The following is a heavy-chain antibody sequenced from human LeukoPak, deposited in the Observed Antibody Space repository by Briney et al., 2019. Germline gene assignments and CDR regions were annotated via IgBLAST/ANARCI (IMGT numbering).Heavy chain of an antibody. CDR1: GFIFSSYG. CDR3: AKGPLRGTAAAIDY. V-gene: IGHV3-30*02. CDR2: AYHDEWPGNSK. D-gene: IGHD2-2*01. J-gene: IGHJ4*02. Sequence: GGSLRLSCAASGFIFSSYGMHWVRQAPGKGLEWVAVAYHDEWPGNSKYYVDSVKGRFTVSRDISTDTLWLQMDSLRTEDTAVYYCAKGPLRGTAAAIDYWGQGTLVTVSS.